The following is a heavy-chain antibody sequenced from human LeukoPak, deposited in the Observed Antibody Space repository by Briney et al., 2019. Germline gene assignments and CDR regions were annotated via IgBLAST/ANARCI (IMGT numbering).Heavy chain of an antibody. D-gene: IGHD4-17*01. CDR3: ARDSYGHYAGY. J-gene: IGHJ4*02. Sequence: SETLSLTCTVSGGSISSGDYYWSWIRQPPGKGLEWIGYIYYSGSTYYNPSLKSRVTISVDTSKYQSSLKLSSVTAADTAVYYCARDSYGHYAGYWGQGTLVTVSS. V-gene: IGHV4-30-4*01. CDR2: IYYSGST. CDR1: GGSISSGDYY.